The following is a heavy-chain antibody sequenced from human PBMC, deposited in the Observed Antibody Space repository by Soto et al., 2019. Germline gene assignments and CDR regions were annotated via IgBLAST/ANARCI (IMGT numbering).Heavy chain of an antibody. CDR3: ASNSGIAAAGTFFDY. CDR2: IIPIFGTA. CDR1: GGTFSSYA. Sequence: SVKVSCKASGGTFSSYAISWVRQAPGQGLEWMGGIIPIFGTANYAQKFQGRVTITADESTSAAYMELSSLRSEDTAVYYCASNSGIAAAGTFFDYLGQGTLVTVSS. J-gene: IGHJ4*02. V-gene: IGHV1-69*13. D-gene: IGHD6-13*01.